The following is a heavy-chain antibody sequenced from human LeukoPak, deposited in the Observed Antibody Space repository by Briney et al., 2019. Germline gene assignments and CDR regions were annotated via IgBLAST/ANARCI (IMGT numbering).Heavy chain of an antibody. D-gene: IGHD3-10*01. J-gene: IGHJ4*02. V-gene: IGHV3-74*01. CDR2: INGDGSST. CDR1: GFTFSSYW. Sequence: QPGGSLRLSCAATGFTFSSYWMHWVRQAPGKGLMWVSRINGDGSSTSYADSVKGRFTISRDNAKNTLYLQMNSLRAEDTAVYYCASSFGELPHWGQGTLVTVSS. CDR3: ASSFGELPH.